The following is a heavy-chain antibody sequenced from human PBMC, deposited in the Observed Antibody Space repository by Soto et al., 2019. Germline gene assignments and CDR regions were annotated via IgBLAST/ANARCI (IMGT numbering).Heavy chain of an antibody. CDR1: GFTFSSYG. D-gene: IGHD6-13*01. CDR2: IWYDGSNK. J-gene: IGHJ4*02. CDR3: AREYAPYRIAAAGTLDY. Sequence: PGGSLRLSCAASGFTFSSYGMHWVRQAPGKGLEWVAVIWYDGSNKYYADSVKGRFTISRDNSKNTLYLQMNSLRAEDTAVYYCAREYAPYRIAAAGTLDYWGQGTLVTVSS. V-gene: IGHV3-33*01.